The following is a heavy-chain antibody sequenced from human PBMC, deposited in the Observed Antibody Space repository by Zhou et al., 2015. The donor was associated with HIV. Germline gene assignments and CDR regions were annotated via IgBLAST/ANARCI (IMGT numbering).Heavy chain of an antibody. V-gene: IGHV1-69*12. CDR2: IIPIFGTA. Sequence: QVQLVQSGAEVKKPGSSVKVSCKASGGTFSSYAISWVRQAPGQGLEWMGGIIPIFGTANYAQKFQGRVTITADESTSTAYMELSSLRSEDTAVYYCARHSNSHIVVVPAALDYWGQGTLVTVSS. CDR3: ARHSNSHIVVVPAALDY. J-gene: IGHJ4*02. CDR1: GGTFSSYA. D-gene: IGHD2-2*01.